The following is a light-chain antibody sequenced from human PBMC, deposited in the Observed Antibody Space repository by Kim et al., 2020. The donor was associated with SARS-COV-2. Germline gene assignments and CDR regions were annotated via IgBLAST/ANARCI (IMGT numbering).Light chain of an antibody. J-gene: IGKJ1*01. CDR3: QQYNSYSRT. V-gene: IGKV1-5*03. CDR2: KAS. Sequence: ASVGDRVTITCRASQSISSWLAWYQQKPGKAPKLLIFKASSLASGVPSRFSGSVSGTEFTLTISSLQPDDFATYYCQQYNSYSRTFGQGTKVDIK. CDR1: QSISSW.